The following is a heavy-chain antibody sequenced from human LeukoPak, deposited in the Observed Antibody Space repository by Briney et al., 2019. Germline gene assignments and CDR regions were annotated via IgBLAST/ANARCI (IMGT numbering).Heavy chain of an antibody. Sequence: ASVKVSCKASGYTFTGYYMHWVRQAPGQGLEWMGWINPNSGGTNYAQKFQGRVTMTRDTSISTAYMELSRLRSDDTAVYYCARVDYDSSGYSFDYWGQGTLVTVSS. CDR3: ARVDYDSSGYSFDY. CDR1: GYTFTGYY. CDR2: INPNSGGT. V-gene: IGHV1-2*02. J-gene: IGHJ4*02. D-gene: IGHD3-22*01.